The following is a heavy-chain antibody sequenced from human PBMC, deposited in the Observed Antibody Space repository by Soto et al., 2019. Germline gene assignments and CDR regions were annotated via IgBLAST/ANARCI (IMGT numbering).Heavy chain of an antibody. CDR1: GGSISSSSYY. J-gene: IGHJ6*03. V-gene: IGHV4-39*01. CDR3: ARHARYPDYYMDV. D-gene: IGHD3-9*01. Sequence: PSETLSLTCTVSGGSISSSSYYWGWIRQPPGKGLEWIGSIYYSGSTYYNPSLKSRVTISVDTSKNQFSLKLNSVTAADTAVFYCARHARYPDYYMDVWGKGTTVTVSS. CDR2: IYYSGST.